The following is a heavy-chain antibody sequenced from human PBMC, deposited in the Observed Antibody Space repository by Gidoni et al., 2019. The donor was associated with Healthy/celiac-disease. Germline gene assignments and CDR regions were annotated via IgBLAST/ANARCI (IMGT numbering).Heavy chain of an antibody. CDR1: GFTFSSYA. V-gene: IGHV3-30-3*01. Sequence: QVQLVESGGGVVQPGRSLRLSCAASGFTFSSYAMHWVRQAPGKGLEWVAVISYDGSNKYYADSVKGRFTISRDNSKNTLYLQMNSLRAEDTAVYYCARGLGIWFGELGPFDPWGQGTLVTVSS. D-gene: IGHD3-10*01. CDR2: ISYDGSNK. J-gene: IGHJ5*02. CDR3: ARGLGIWFGELGPFDP.